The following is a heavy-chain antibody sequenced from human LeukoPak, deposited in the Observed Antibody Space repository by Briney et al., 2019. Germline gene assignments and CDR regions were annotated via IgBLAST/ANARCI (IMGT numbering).Heavy chain of an antibody. Sequence: SDTLSLTCTVSGGSISSGSYYWSWIRQPPGQGLEWIGRIYTSGSPNYNPSLKSRITISVDPSKTQFSLKPSSVTAADTAVYYWARHALLHGGSYWGQGTLVTVSS. V-gene: IGHV4-61*02. D-gene: IGHD2-15*01. CDR2: IYTSGSP. CDR1: GGSISSGSYY. CDR3: ARHALLHGGSY. J-gene: IGHJ4*02.